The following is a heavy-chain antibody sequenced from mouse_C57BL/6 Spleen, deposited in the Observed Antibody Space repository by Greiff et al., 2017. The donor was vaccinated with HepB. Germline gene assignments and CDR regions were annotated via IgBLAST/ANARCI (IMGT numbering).Heavy chain of an antibody. CDR2: INYDGSRT. CDR1: GFTFSDYY. D-gene: IGHD6-1*01. CDR3: ARDLASFGTYWYFDV. V-gene: IGHV5-16*01. J-gene: IGHJ1*03. Sequence: EVKLVESEGGLVQPGSSMKLSCTASGFTFSDYYMAWVRQVPEKGLEWVANINYDGSRTYYLDSLKSRFIISRDNAKNILYLQMSSLKSEDTATYYCARDLASFGTYWYFDVWGTGTTVTVAS.